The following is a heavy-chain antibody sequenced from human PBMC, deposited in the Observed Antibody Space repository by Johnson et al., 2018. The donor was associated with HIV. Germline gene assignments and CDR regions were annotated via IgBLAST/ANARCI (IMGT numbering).Heavy chain of an antibody. CDR3: ARLPSGYNRDTFNI. CDR1: GFTFRTFP. D-gene: IGHD5-18*01. J-gene: IGHJ3*02. CDR2: ISYNEDKK. V-gene: IGHV3-30*04. Sequence: QVQLVESGGGVVQPWRSLRLSCAASGFTFRTFPMHWVRQAPCKGLEWMAFISYNEDKKYYADSVKGRFTISRDNSKNILYLQMNSLRAEDTATYYCARLPSGYNRDTFNIWGQGTMVTVSS.